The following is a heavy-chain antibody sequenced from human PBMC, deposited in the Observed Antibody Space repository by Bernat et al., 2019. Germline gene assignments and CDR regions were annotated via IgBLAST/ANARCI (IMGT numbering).Heavy chain of an antibody. V-gene: IGHV3-15*01. CDR1: GFTFSNAW. J-gene: IGHJ4*02. D-gene: IGHD4-17*01. Sequence: EVQLVESGGGLVKPGGSLRLSCAASGFTFSNAWMSWVRQAPGKGLEWVGRIKSKTDGGTTDYAAPVKGRFTISRDDSKNTLYLQMNSLKTEDTAVYYCTTDRSRTVTHEDDYWGQGTLVTVSS. CDR2: IKSKTDGGTT. CDR3: TTDRSRTVTHEDDY.